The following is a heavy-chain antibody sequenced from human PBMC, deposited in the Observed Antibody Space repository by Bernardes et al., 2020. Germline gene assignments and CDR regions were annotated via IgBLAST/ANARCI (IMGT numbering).Heavy chain of an antibody. J-gene: IGHJ6*02. CDR2: IKQDGSEK. D-gene: IGHD6-6*01. CDR3: ARDMGYSSSSEGRTETFYYYGMDV. CDR1: GFTFSSYC. V-gene: IGHV3-7*03. Sequence: GGSLRLSCAASGFTFSSYCMSWVRQAPGKGLEWVANIKQDGSEKYYVDSVKGRFTISRDNAKNSLYLQMHSLRAEDTAVYYCARDMGYSSSSEGRTETFYYYGMDVWGQGTTVTVSS.